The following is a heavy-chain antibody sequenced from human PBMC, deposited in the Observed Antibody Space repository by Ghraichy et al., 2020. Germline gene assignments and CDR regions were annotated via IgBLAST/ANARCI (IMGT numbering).Heavy chain of an antibody. CDR1: GFTFGDYA. CDR2: IRSKAYGGTT. V-gene: IGHV3-49*03. Sequence: GESLNISCSASGFTFGDYAMSWFRQAPGKGLEWVGFIRSKAYGGTTEYAASVKGRFTISRDDSKSIAYLQMNSLKTEDTAVYYCTRDRGLLLQRFDYWGQGTLVTVSS. D-gene: IGHD3-22*01. CDR3: TRDRGLLLQRFDY. J-gene: IGHJ4*02.